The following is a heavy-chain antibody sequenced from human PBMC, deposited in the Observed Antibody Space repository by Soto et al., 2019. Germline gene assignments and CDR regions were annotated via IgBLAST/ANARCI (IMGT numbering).Heavy chain of an antibody. CDR2: ISTYNSNT. J-gene: IGHJ6*02. V-gene: IGHV1-18*01. Sequence: ASVKVSCKASHYSFARYGISWVRQAPGQGLEWMGWISTYNSNTKYAQKFQGRVTLTTDTPTSTAYMNLRSLASDDTAVYYCAREGYCSSGSCALYSHDFFGMDVWGQGTTVTVSS. CDR1: HYSFARYG. CDR3: AREGYCSSGSCALYSHDFFGMDV. D-gene: IGHD2-15*01.